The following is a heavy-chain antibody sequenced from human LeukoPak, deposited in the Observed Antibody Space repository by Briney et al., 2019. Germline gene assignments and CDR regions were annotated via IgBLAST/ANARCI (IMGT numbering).Heavy chain of an antibody. J-gene: IGHJ3*02. CDR3: AREEMATIWSSNRNAFDI. CDR1: GFTFNSYA. V-gene: IGHV3-30-3*01. Sequence: GRSLRLSCAASGFTFNSYAMHWVRQAPGKGLEWVAVISYDGSNKYYADSVKGRFTISRDNSKNTLYLQMNSLRAEDTAVYYCAREEMATIWSSNRNAFDIWGQGTMVTVSS. CDR2: ISYDGSNK. D-gene: IGHD5-24*01.